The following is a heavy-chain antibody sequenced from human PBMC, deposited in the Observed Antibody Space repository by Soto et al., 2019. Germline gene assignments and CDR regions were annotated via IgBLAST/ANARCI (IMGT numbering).Heavy chain of an antibody. D-gene: IGHD6-13*01. CDR3: TRDASRDSSARGWFDP. V-gene: IGHV3-21*01. CDR2: ISSNSAYI. Sequence: GALRLSCAASGFTFRSFTMNWVRQAPGKGLEWVSTISSNSAYIYYTDALRGRFTISRDNAKNSLHLQMNSLRAEDTAVYYCTRDASRDSSARGWFDPWGPGTLVTVSS. J-gene: IGHJ5*02. CDR1: GFTFRSFT.